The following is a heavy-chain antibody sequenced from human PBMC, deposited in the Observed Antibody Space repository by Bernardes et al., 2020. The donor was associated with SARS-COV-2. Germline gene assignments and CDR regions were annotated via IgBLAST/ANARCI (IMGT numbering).Heavy chain of an antibody. V-gene: IGHV3-53*01. D-gene: IGHD1-26*01. CDR2: IYRGGDT. J-gene: IGHJ6*02. CDR1: GLSDRNKY. Sequence: GGSLRLSCAASGLSDRNKYMSWVRQAPGKGLECISLIYRGGDTYYADSVKGRFTISRDNSKNTLFLQMNSLRAEDTAVYYCAKDRMVGAHYGMDVWGQGTTVTVSS. CDR3: AKDRMVGAHYGMDV.